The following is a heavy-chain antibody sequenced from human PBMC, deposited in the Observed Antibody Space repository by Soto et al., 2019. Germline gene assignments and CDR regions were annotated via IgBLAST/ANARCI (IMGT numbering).Heavy chain of an antibody. Sequence: GGSLRLSCAASGFTFSSYAMSWVRQAPGKGLEWVSAISGSGGSTYYADSVKGRFTISRDNSKNTLYLQMNSLRAEDTAVYYCAKASRDVYYYYYYMDVWGKGTTVTVSS. CDR3: AKASRDVYYYYYYMDV. V-gene: IGHV3-23*01. CDR1: GFTFSSYA. J-gene: IGHJ6*03. CDR2: ISGSGGST.